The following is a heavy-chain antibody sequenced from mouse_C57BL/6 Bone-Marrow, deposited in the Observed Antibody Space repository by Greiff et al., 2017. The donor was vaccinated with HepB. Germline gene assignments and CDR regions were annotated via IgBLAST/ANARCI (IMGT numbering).Heavy chain of an antibody. CDR1: GYTFTSYW. J-gene: IGHJ1*03. CDR2: IHPNSGST. V-gene: IGHV1-64*01. D-gene: IGHD1-1*01. Sequence: QVQLQQPGAELVKPGASVKLSCKASGYTFTSYWMHWVKQRPGQGLEWIGMIHPNSGSTNYNEKFKGKATLTVDKSSSTAYMQLSSLTSEDSAVYYCASPPVTAVVGGGYFDVWGTGTTVTVSS. CDR3: ASPPVTAVVGGGYFDV.